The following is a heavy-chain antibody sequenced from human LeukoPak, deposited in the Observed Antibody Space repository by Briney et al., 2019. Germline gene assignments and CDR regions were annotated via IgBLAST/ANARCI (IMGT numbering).Heavy chain of an antibody. D-gene: IGHD3-22*01. Sequence: GGSLRLSCAASGFTFSSYEMNWVRRAPGKGLEWVSYISSSGSTIYYADSVKGRFTISRDNAKNSLYLQMNSLRAEDTAVHYCARERGNYHDSSGYYYYWGQGTLVTVSS. CDR3: ARERGNYHDSSGYYYY. CDR2: ISSSGSTI. J-gene: IGHJ4*02. CDR1: GFTFSSYE. V-gene: IGHV3-48*03.